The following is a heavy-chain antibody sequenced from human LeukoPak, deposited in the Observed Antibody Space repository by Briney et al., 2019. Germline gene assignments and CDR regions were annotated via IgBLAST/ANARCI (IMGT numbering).Heavy chain of an antibody. CDR2: IYDSGST. D-gene: IGHD5-18*01. CDR3: ARHRFSGYSHGLFDY. V-gene: IGHV4-59*08. Sequence: SETLSLTCTVSGGSISSYYWSWIRQAPGKGVEWIGYIYDSGSTNYNASLKSRVTISVDTSKNQFSLKVSFVTAADTAVYYCARHRFSGYSHGLFDYWGQGTLVTDSS. CDR1: GGSISSYY. J-gene: IGHJ4*02.